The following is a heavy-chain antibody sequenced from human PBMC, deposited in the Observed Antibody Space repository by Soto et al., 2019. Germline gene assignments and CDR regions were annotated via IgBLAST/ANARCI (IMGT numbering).Heavy chain of an antibody. CDR2: IYYSGST. J-gene: IGHJ4*02. Sequence: QVQLQESGPGLVKPSQTLSLTCTVSGGSISSGDYYWSWIRQPPGKGLEWIGYIYYSGSTYYNPSHNSRVTISVDTSKNHFSLKLRSVNAADTAVYYCARARGARYFDYWGQGTLVTVSS. V-gene: IGHV4-30-4*01. CDR3: ARARGARYFDY. D-gene: IGHD2-15*01. CDR1: GGSISSGDYY.